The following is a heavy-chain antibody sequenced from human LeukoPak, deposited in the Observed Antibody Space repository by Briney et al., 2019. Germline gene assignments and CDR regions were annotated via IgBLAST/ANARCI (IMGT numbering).Heavy chain of an antibody. CDR3: ARDLSSTPNWELDH. CDR2: INPSGGGT. D-gene: IGHD1-1*01. V-gene: IGHV1-46*01. CDR1: GYTFTSYY. Sequence: ASVKVSCKASGYTFTSYYMHWVRQAPGQGLEWMGIINPSGGGTSYAQKFQGRVTMTRDTFVSTAYMEVSGLTSDDTAMYYCARDLSSTPNWELDHWGQGTLVTVSS. J-gene: IGHJ4*02.